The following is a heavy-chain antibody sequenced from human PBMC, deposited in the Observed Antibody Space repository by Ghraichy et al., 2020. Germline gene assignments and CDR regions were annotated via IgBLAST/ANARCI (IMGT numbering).Heavy chain of an antibody. D-gene: IGHD6-6*01. V-gene: IGHV3-21*01. CDR2: ISSSSSYI. J-gene: IGHJ6*03. Sequence: GGSLRLSCAASGFTFSSYSMNWVRQVPGKGLEWVSSISSSSSYIYYADSVKGRFTISRDNAKNSLYLQMNSLRAEDTAVYYCARDTSSSSGSDYYYYMDVWGKGTTVTVSS. CDR1: GFTFSSYS. CDR3: ARDTSSSSGSDYYYYMDV.